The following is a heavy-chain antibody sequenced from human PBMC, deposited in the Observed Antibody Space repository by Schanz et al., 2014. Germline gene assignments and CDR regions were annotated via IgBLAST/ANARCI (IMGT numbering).Heavy chain of an antibody. D-gene: IGHD2-15*01. Sequence: EVQLLESGGGLVQPGGSLRLSCAASGFTFSSYAMSWVRQAPGKGLEWVSALSGSGGSTYYADSVEGRFTISRDNSENTLYMERNSLSVDDKTVVYCAKGMGYCGRGTCCVSYYNDLDVWGQGTTVNVSS. CDR2: LSGSGGST. CDR1: GFTFSSYA. V-gene: IGHV3-23*01. CDR3: AKGMGYCGRGTCCVSYYNDLDV. J-gene: IGHJ6*02.